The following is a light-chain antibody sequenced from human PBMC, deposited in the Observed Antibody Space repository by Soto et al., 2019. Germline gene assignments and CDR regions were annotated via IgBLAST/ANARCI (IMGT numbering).Light chain of an antibody. J-gene: IGKJ5*01. CDR2: DAY. CDR3: QQRHMWPIT. V-gene: IGKV3-11*01. Sequence: EVVLTQSPVTLSLSPGERATLSCRASQSFRGLLAWYQQKPGQAPRLLIYDAYNRATGIPPMFSGSGSGTDFTLTISSLEPEDSAVYDCQQRHMWPITVGQGTRLEIK. CDR1: QSFRGL.